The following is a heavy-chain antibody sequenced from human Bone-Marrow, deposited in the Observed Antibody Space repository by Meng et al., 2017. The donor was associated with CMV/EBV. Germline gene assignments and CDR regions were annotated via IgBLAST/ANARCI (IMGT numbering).Heavy chain of an antibody. CDR1: GYTFTGYY. D-gene: IGHD2-21*01. V-gene: IGHV1-2*02. CDR3: ARYCGGECYPMGGFDY. CDR2: VNPNSGGT. J-gene: IGHJ4*02. Sequence: ASVKVSCKASGYTFTGYYMHWVRQAPGQGLEWMGWVNPNSGGTNYAQKFQGRVTMTRDTSISTAYMELSRLRSDDTAVYYCARYCGGECYPMGGFDYWGQGTLVTVSS.